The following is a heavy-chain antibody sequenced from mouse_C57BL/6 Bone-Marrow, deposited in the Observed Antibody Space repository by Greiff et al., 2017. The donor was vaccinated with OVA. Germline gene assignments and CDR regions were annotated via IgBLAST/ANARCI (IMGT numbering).Heavy chain of an antibody. D-gene: IGHD1-1*01. Sequence: QVQLQQPGAELVKPGASVKMFCKASGYTFTSYWITWVKQRPGQGLEWIGDIYPGSGSTNYNEKFKSKATLTVDTSSSTAYMQLSSLTSEDSAVYYCARVTTVVAPYYFDYWGQGTTLTVSS. CDR3: ARVTTVVAPYYFDY. CDR1: GYTFTSYW. J-gene: IGHJ2*01. CDR2: IYPGSGST. V-gene: IGHV1-55*01.